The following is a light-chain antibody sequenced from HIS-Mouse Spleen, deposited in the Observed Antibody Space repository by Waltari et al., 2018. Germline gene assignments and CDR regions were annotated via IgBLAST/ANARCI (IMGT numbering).Light chain of an antibody. Sequence: QSALTQPASVSGSPGQSITISCTGTSSDVGGYNYVSWYQQPPGKAPKLMIYEVSNRPSWVSNRFSGSKSGNTASLTISGLQAEDEADYYCSSYTSSSPYVVFGGGTKLTVL. V-gene: IGLV2-14*01. CDR2: EVS. J-gene: IGLJ2*01. CDR1: SSDVGGYNY. CDR3: SSYTSSSPYVV.